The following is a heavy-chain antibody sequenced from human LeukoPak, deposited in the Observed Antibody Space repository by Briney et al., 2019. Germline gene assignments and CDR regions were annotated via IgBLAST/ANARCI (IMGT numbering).Heavy chain of an antibody. CDR1: GVSISSYY. D-gene: IGHD5-18*01. V-gene: IGHV4-59*01. J-gene: IGHJ5*02. Sequence: SETLSLTCTASGVSISSYYWSWIRQPPGKGLEWIGYIYYSGSTNYNPSLKSRVTISVDTSKNHFSLNLTSVTAADTAVYYCARGGSTFGSWGQGTLVTVSS. CDR3: ARGGSTFGS. CDR2: IYYSGST.